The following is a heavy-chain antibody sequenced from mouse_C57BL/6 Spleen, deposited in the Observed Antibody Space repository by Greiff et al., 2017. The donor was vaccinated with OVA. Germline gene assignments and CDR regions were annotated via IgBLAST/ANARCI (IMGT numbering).Heavy chain of an antibody. V-gene: IGHV1-52*01. J-gene: IGHJ4*01. Sequence: VKLQQPGAELVRPGSSVKLSCKASGYTFTSYWMHWVKQRPIQGLEWIGNIDPSDSETHYNQKFKDKATLTVDKSSSTAYMQLSSLTSEDSAVYYCARLDYGNYDAMDYWGQGTSVTVSS. D-gene: IGHD2-1*01. CDR2: IDPSDSET. CDR1: GYTFTSYW. CDR3: ARLDYGNYDAMDY.